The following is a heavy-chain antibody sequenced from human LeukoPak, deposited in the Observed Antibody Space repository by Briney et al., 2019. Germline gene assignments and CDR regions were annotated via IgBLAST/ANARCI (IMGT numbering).Heavy chain of an antibody. Sequence: AGPLRLSCTASGFTLGSHDMHWVRQIPVQGLEWVAAVSSGFHAFFADSVQGRFTVSREDARNSLYLQMNSLRAGDTAVYYCVREARGYHYTYFDYWGQGTLVTVSS. J-gene: IGHJ4*02. CDR1: GFTLGSHD. D-gene: IGHD5-18*01. V-gene: IGHV3-13*01. CDR2: VSSGFHA. CDR3: VREARGYHYTYFDY.